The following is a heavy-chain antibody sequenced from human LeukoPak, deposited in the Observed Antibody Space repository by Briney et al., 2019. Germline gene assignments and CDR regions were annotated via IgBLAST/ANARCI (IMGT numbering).Heavy chain of an antibody. CDR2: ISYDGSNK. CDR3: AKIIGYDY. D-gene: IGHD5-12*01. CDR1: GFTFSSYG. V-gene: IGHV3-30*18. J-gene: IGHJ4*02. Sequence: PGGSLRLSCASSGFTFSSYGMHWVRQAPGKGLEWVAVISYDGSNKYYADSVKGRFTISRDNSKNTLYLQMNSLRAEDTAVYYCAKIIGYDYWGQGTLVTVSS.